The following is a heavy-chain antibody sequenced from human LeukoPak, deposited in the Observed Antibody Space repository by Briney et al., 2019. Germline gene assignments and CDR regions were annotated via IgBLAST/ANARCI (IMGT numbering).Heavy chain of an antibody. D-gene: IGHD1-14*01. Sequence: GGSLRLSCAVSGFTFSAYSMNWVRQAPGKGLEWVSSITSGDFVYFADSLKGRFTISRDNSKNTLYLEMNSLSPDDTAVYYCARGVEPLAANTLAYWGQGTLVTVSS. J-gene: IGHJ4*02. V-gene: IGHV3-21*04. CDR1: GFTFSAYS. CDR3: ARGVEPLAANTLAY. CDR2: ITSGDFV.